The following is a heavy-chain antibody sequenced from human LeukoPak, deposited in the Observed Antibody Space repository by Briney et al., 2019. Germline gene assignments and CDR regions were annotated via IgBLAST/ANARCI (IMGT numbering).Heavy chain of an antibody. Sequence: PSETLSLTCTVSGGSISSYYWSWIRQPPGKGLEWIGYIYYSGSTKYNPSLKSRVTISVDTSKNQFSLKLSSVTAADTAVYCCARGDYYDSSGYTYWGQGTLVTVSS. J-gene: IGHJ4*02. V-gene: IGHV4-59*01. D-gene: IGHD3-22*01. CDR2: IYYSGST. CDR3: ARGDYYDSSGYTY. CDR1: GGSISSYY.